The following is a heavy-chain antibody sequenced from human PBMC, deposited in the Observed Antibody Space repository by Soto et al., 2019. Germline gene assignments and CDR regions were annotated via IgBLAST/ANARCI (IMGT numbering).Heavy chain of an antibody. CDR1: GGSISSGGYY. CDR2: IYYSGST. CDR3: ARDFWYYDFWSGYYPGMSWFDP. Sequence: PSETLSLTCTVSGGSISSGGYYWSWIRQHPGKGLEWIGYIYYSGSTYYSPSLKSRVTISVDTSKNQFSLKLSSVTAADTAVYYCARDFWYYDFWSGYYPGMSWFDPWGQGTLVTVSS. D-gene: IGHD3-3*01. J-gene: IGHJ5*02. V-gene: IGHV4-31*03.